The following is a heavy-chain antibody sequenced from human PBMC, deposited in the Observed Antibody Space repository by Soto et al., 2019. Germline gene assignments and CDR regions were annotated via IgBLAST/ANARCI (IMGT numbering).Heavy chain of an antibody. CDR3: ARGGYDNSGYYTYYYYGMDV. J-gene: IGHJ6*02. D-gene: IGHD3-22*01. Sequence: ASVKVSCKACGGTFSSYAISWVRQAPGQGLEWMGGIIPIFGTANYAQKFQGRVKITADESTSTAYMELSSLRSEDTAVYYCARGGYDNSGYYTYYYYGMDVWGQGTTVTVSS. V-gene: IGHV1-69*13. CDR2: IIPIFGTA. CDR1: GGTFSSYA.